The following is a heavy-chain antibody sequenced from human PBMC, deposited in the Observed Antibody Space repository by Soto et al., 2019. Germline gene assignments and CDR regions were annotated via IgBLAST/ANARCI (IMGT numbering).Heavy chain of an antibody. CDR3: AREIVVARGATYFDY. CDR2: IRQDESEK. CDR1: GFTFSSNW. V-gene: IGHV3-7*04. D-gene: IGHD2-2*01. J-gene: IGHJ4*02. Sequence: GGSLRLSCAASGFTFSSNWMTWVRQAPGKGLEWVGNIRQDESEKYYVDSVKGRFTISRDNAKNSLYLQMNSLRAEDTAVYYCAREIVVARGATYFDYWGPGTLVNVSS.